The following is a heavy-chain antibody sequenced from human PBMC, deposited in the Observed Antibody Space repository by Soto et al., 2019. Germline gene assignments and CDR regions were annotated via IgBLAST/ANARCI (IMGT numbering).Heavy chain of an antibody. V-gene: IGHV3-21*01. CDR3: ARDPSMYYCSGGSCYSWVYYYGMDV. D-gene: IGHD2-15*01. Sequence: GGSLRLSCAASGFTFSSYSMNWVRQAPGKGLEWVSSISSSSSYIYYADSVKGRFAISRDNAKNSLYLQMNSLRAEDTAVYYCARDPSMYYCSGGSCYSWVYYYGMDVWGQGTTVTVSS. CDR1: GFTFSSYS. J-gene: IGHJ6*02. CDR2: ISSSSSYI.